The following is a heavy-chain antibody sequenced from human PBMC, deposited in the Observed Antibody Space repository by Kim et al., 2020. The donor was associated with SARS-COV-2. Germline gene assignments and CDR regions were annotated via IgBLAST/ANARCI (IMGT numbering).Heavy chain of an antibody. CDR3: ARGATAANNYYNGMDV. D-gene: IGHD2-21*02. V-gene: IGHV3-72*01. CDR2: ARNKAKSYTT. J-gene: IGHJ6*02. CDR1: GFTFSDHY. Sequence: GGSLRLSCAASGFTFSDHYMDWVRQAPGKGLEWVGRARNKAKSYTTEYAASVKGRFTISRDDSKNSLYLQMNSLSTEDTAVYYCARGATAANNYYNGMDVWGQGTTVTVSS.